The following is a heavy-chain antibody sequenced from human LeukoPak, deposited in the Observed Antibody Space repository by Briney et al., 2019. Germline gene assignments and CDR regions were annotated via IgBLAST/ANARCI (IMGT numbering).Heavy chain of an antibody. CDR2: ISSSSGYI. V-gene: IGHV3-21*01. D-gene: IGHD3-10*01. CDR3: ARDRVPTVYWYFDL. J-gene: IGHJ2*01. CDR1: EFSFSSYS. Sequence: GGSLRLSCAASEFSFSSYSMNWVRQAPGKGLEWVSSISSSSGYIHYADSVKGRFTISRDNAKNSLYLQMNSLRAEDTAVYYCARDRVPTVYWYFDLWGRGTLVTVSS.